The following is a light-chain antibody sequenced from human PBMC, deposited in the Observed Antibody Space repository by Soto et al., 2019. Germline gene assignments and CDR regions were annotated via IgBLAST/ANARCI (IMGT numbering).Light chain of an antibody. CDR3: HQYNGWPRT. J-gene: IGKJ1*01. CDR2: GTS. V-gene: IGKV3-15*01. Sequence: IVLTQSPGTLSLSPVEVATLSVSASQSVSSSYLAWDQQKPGQAPRLLIYGTSTRAGGVPARFSGGGSGTEFTLTITSLQSEDFAVYYCHQYNGWPRTFGQGTKVDIK. CDR1: QSVSSSY.